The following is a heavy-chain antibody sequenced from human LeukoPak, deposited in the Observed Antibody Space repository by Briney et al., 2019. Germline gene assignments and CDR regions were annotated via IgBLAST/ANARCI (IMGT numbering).Heavy chain of an antibody. CDR3: ARDTEQGPDY. Sequence: AVKVSCKASGGTFSSYAISWVRQAPGQGLEWMGGIIPIFGTANYAQKFQGRVTITADESTSTAYMELSSLRSEDTSVYYCARDTEQGPDYWGQGTLVTVSS. CDR2: IIPIFGTA. CDR1: GGTFSSYA. V-gene: IGHV1-69*13. J-gene: IGHJ4*02. D-gene: IGHD4-11*01.